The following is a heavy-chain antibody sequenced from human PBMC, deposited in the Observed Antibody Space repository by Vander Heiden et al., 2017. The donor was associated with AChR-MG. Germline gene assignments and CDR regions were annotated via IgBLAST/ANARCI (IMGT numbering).Heavy chain of an antibody. CDR2: ISGSGGST. V-gene: IGHV3-23*01. J-gene: IGHJ6*02. CDR3: AKLWGAAAGQIYYYYGMDV. Sequence: EVQLLESGGGLVQPGGSLRLSCAASGFTFSSYAMSWVRQAPGKGLEWVSAISGSGGSTYYADSVKGRFTISRDNSKNTLYLQMNSLRAEDTAVYYCAKLWGAAAGQIYYYYGMDVWGQGTTVTVSS. D-gene: IGHD6-13*01. CDR1: GFTFSSYA.